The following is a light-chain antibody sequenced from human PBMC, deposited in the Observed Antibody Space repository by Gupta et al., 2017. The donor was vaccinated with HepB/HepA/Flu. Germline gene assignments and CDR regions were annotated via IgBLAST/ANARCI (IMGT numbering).Light chain of an antibody. CDR1: SRDIGASDF. V-gene: IGLV2-11*01. Sequence: QSAPTQPRSVSGSPGQSVTISCTGTSRDIGASDFLSWYQHHPGKAPKLIIYDVSKWPSGVSDRFSASKSGNTASLTISGLQSGDEADYYCLSYTASDTWAFGGGTKVTAL. CDR3: LSYTASDTWA. J-gene: IGLJ3*02. CDR2: DVS.